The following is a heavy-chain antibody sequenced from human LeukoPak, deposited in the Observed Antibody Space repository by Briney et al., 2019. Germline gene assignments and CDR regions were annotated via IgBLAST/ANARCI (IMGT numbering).Heavy chain of an antibody. D-gene: IGHD2-2*01. CDR1: GGSISSGGYS. CDR3: ARDMRYCSSTSCTNWFDP. J-gene: IGHJ5*02. CDR2: ICHSGST. V-gene: IGHV4-30-2*01. Sequence: SQTLSLTCAVSGGSISSGGYSWSWIRQPPGKGLEWIGYICHSGSTYYNPSLKSRVTISVDRSKNQFSLKLSSVTAADTAVYYCARDMRYCSSTSCTNWFDPWGQGTLVTVSS.